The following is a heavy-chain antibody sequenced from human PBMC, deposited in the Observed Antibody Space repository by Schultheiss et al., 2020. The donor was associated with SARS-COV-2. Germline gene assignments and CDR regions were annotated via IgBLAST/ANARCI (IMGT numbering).Heavy chain of an antibody. CDR3: ARGRRTVLRFLEGFL. D-gene: IGHD3-3*01. CDR2: IYYSGST. V-gene: IGHV4-31*01. J-gene: IGHJ4*02. CDR1: GGSISSGGYY. Sequence: SETLSLTCTVSGGSISSGGYYWSWIRQHPGKGLEWIGYIYYSGSTYYNPSLKSLVTISVDTSKNQFSLKLSSVTAADTAVYYCARGRRTVLRFLEGFLWGQGTLVTVSS.